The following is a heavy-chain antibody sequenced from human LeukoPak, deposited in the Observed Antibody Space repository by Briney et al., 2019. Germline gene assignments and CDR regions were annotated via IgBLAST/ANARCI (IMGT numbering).Heavy chain of an antibody. V-gene: IGHV1-69*06. CDR3: ARDAYYYYYYMDV. J-gene: IGHJ6*03. CDR2: IIPIFATA. Sequence: ASVKVSCKASGGTFSSSALSWVRQAPGQGLEWMGGIIPIFATANYAQKFQGRVTITADKSTSTAYMELGSLRSEDTAVYYCARDAYYYYYYMDVWGKGTTVTVSS. CDR1: GGTFSSSA.